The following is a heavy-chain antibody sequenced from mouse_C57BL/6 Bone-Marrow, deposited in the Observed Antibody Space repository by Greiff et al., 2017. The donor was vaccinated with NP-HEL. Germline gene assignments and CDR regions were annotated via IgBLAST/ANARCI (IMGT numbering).Heavy chain of an antibody. CDR2: ISNGGGST. CDR3: ARPPLLRAWFAY. D-gene: IGHD1-1*01. V-gene: IGHV5-12*01. J-gene: IGHJ3*01. CDR1: GFTFSDYY. Sequence: EVQRVESGGGLVQPGGSLKLSCAASGFTFSDYYMYWVRQTPEKRLEWVAYISNGGGSTYYPDTVKGRVTISRDNAKNTLYLQMSRLKSEDTAMYYCARPPLLRAWFAYWGQGTLVTVSA.